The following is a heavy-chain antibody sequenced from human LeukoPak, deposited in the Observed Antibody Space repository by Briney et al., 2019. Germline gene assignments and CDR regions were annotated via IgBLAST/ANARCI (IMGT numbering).Heavy chain of an antibody. V-gene: IGHV4-61*01. CDR2: IYYSGST. CDR1: GGSVSSGSYY. J-gene: IGHJ6*02. CDR3: ARDRQWLNYDDYYYYYGMDV. Sequence: SETLSLTCTVSGGSVSSGSYYWSWIRQPPGKGLEWIGYIYYSGSTNYNPSLKSRVTISVDTSKNQFSLKLSSVTAADTAVYYCARDRQWLNYDDYYYYYGMDVWGQGTTVTVSS. D-gene: IGHD6-19*01.